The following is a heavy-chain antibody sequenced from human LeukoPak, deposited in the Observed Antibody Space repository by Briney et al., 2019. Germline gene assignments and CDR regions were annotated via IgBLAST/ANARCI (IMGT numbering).Heavy chain of an antibody. CDR2: IKSKTDGGTT. Sequence: PGGSLRLSCAASGFTFSNAWMSWARQAPGKGLEWVGRIKSKTDGGTTDYAAPVKGRFTISRDDSKNTLYLQMNSLRAEDTAIYYCAKLWGRHVWSFDYWGQGALVTVSS. CDR3: AKLWGRHVWSFDY. J-gene: IGHJ4*02. D-gene: IGHD3-16*01. V-gene: IGHV3-15*01. CDR1: GFTFSNAW.